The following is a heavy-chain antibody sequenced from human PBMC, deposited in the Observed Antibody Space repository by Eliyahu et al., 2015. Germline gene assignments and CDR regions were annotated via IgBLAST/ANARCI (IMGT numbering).Heavy chain of an antibody. J-gene: IGHJ3*02. Sequence: QVQLVQSGAEVKKPGSSVKVSCKASGGXFSSYAISWVRQAPGQGLEWMGRIIPILGIANYAQKFQGRVTITADKSTSTASMELSSLRSEDTAVYYCARERGESVEAFDIWGQGTMVTVSS. CDR3: ARERGESVEAFDI. D-gene: IGHD3-10*01. V-gene: IGHV1-69*04. CDR1: GGXFSSYA. CDR2: IIPILGIA.